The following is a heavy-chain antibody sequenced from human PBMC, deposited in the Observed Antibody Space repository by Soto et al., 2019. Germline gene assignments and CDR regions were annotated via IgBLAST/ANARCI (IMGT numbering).Heavy chain of an antibody. Sequence: GGSLRLSCAASGFTFSSYGMHWVRQAPGKGLEWVAVISYDGSNKYYADSVKGRFTISRDNSKNTLYLQMNSLRAEDTAVYYCAKLPNGGSPNYWGQGTLVTVSS. V-gene: IGHV3-30*18. CDR2: ISYDGSNK. CDR3: AKLPNGGSPNY. D-gene: IGHD2-15*01. J-gene: IGHJ4*02. CDR1: GFTFSSYG.